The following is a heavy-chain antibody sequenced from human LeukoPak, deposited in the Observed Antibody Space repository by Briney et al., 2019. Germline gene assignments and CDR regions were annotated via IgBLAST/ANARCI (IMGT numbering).Heavy chain of an antibody. Sequence: ASVKVSCKASGYTITNNYMHWVRQAPGQGLEWMGVINPSGTGTSYAQKFQGRITMSRDTSISTAYMELSRLRSDDTAVYYCARDRRGAYGDYATSFWGQGTLVTVSS. CDR1: GYTITNNY. J-gene: IGHJ4*02. V-gene: IGHV1-46*01. CDR3: ARDRRGAYGDYATSF. D-gene: IGHD4-17*01. CDR2: INPSGTGT.